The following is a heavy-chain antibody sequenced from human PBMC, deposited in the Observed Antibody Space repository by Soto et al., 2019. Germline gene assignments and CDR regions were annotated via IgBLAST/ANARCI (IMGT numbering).Heavy chain of an antibody. CDR1: GFTFSSYA. D-gene: IGHD3-16*01. Sequence: EVQLLESGGGLVQPGGSLRLSCAASGFTFSSYAMSWVRQAPGKGLEWVSAISGSGGSTYYADSVKGRFTISRDNSKNTLYLQRNSLRAEDTAVYYCARKGGYVSSFDYWGQGTLVTVSS. J-gene: IGHJ4*02. V-gene: IGHV3-23*01. CDR3: ARKGGYVSSFDY. CDR2: ISGSGGST.